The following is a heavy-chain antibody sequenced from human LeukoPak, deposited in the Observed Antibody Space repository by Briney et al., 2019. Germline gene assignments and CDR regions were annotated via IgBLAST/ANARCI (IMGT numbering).Heavy chain of an antibody. J-gene: IGHJ4*02. Sequence: ETLSLTCAVYGGSFSGHYWSWIRQPPGKGLEWIGEINHSGSTNYNPSLKSRVTISVDTSKNQFSLKLSSVTAADTAVYYCARGPKRITMIVVVQKGFDYWGQGTLVTVSS. CDR3: ARGPKRITMIVVVQKGFDY. D-gene: IGHD3-22*01. CDR2: INHSGST. CDR1: GGSFSGHY. V-gene: IGHV4-34*01.